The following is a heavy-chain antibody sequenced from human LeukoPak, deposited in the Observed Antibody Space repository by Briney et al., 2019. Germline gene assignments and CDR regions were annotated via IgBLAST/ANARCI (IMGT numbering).Heavy chain of an antibody. D-gene: IGHD1-14*01. J-gene: IGHJ4*02. V-gene: IGHV3-7*04. Sequence: GGSLRLSCVASGFMFSRYWMSWVRQAPGKGLEWVANIKQDGSEKYYVDSVKGRFTISRDNAKKSLYLQMNSLRDEDTAVYNCARVNLGANDYWGQGTLVTVSS. CDR3: ARVNLGANDY. CDR2: IKQDGSEK. CDR1: GFMFSRYW.